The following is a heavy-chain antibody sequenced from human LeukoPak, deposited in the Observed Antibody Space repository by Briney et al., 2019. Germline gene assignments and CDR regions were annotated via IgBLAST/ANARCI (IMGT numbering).Heavy chain of an antibody. J-gene: IGHJ4*02. CDR3: ARDPGGFSSGYYFDN. CDR1: GFTFDDYG. CDR2: INWNGGST. D-gene: IGHD3-22*01. V-gene: IGHV3-20*01. Sequence: PGGSLRLSYAASGFTFDDYGMSWVHQAPGKGLELVSGINWNGGSTGYADSVKGRFTISRDNAKNSLYLQMNSLRAEDTALYHCARDPGGFSSGYYFDNWGQGTLVTVSS.